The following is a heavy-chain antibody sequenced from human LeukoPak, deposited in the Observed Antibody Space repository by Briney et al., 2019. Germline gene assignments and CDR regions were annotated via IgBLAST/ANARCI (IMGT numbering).Heavy chain of an antibody. CDR2: IFPGDSDT. Sequence: GESLKISCKGSGYSFACYWIGWVRQMPGKGLEWMGIIFPGDSDTRYSPSFLGEVTFSVDMSTATAYLEWSSLKASDSAMYYCARERPGSSGWYTHWGQGTLVTVSS. J-gene: IGHJ4*02. CDR3: ARERPGSSGWYTH. D-gene: IGHD6-19*01. V-gene: IGHV5-51*01. CDR1: GYSFACYW.